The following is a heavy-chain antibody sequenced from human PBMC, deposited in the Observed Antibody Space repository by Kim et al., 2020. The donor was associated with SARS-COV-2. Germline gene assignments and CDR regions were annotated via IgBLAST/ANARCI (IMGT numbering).Heavy chain of an antibody. J-gene: IGHJ6*02. CDR1: GGSFSGYY. V-gene: IGHV4-34*01. Sequence: SETLSLTCAVYGGSFSGYYWSWIRQPPGKGLEWIGEINHSGSTNYNPSLKSRVTISVDTSKNQFSLKLSSVTAADTAVYYCARGIQLFYYYYYGMDVWGQGTTVTVSS. D-gene: IGHD5-18*01. CDR3: ARGIQLFYYYYYGMDV. CDR2: INHSGST.